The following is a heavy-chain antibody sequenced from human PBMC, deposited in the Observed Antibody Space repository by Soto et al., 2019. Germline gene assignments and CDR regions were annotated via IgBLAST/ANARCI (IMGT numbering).Heavy chain of an antibody. CDR3: AKEGRDSSTSFARCYGLDV. CDR1: GFTFSTYG. D-gene: IGHD2-2*01. J-gene: IGHJ6*02. CDR2: LSHDGSNK. V-gene: IGHV3-30*18. Sequence: QVQLVESGGTLVQPGRSLRLSCAASGFTFSTYGMHWVRQAPCKGLEWVAALSHDGSNKYYAAFVKGRFTISRDNSKKTLYLEMNSLRPDDTALYYCAKEGRDSSTSFARCYGLDVWGQGTPVTVSS.